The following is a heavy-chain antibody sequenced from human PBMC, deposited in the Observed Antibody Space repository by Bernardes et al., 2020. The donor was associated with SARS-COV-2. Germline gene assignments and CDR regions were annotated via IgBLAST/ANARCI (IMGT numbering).Heavy chain of an antibody. CDR2: IYHSGTT. J-gene: IGHJ4*02. V-gene: IGHV4-38-2*01. CDR1: GYSINSGYY. Sequence: SETLSLTCGVSGYSINSGYYWGCIRQSPGKGLQWIASIYHSGTTYYNPSLKSRVTISVDTSKNQFSLRVNSVTAADTAVYYCVRSDLTHGSHSWGQGTLVTVSA. CDR3: VRSDLTHGSHS. D-gene: IGHD3-10*01.